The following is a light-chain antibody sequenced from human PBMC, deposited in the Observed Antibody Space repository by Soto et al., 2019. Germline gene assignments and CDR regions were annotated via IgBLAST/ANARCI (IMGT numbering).Light chain of an antibody. V-gene: IGKV1-39*01. CDR2: AAS. Sequence: DIQMTQSPSSPSASVGDRVTITCRASQSISSYLNWYQQKPGKAPKLLIYAASSLQSGVPSRFSGSGSGTEFTLTISSLQPEDIATYYCQQHGQWPITFGQGTRLE. CDR3: QQHGQWPIT. CDR1: QSISSY. J-gene: IGKJ5*01.